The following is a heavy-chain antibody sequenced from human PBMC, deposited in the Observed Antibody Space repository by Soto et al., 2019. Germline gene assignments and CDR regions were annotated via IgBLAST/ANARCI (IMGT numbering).Heavy chain of an antibody. D-gene: IGHD1-20*01. CDR1: GGTFSSYA. CDR2: IIPIFGTA. J-gene: IGHJ6*02. Sequence: QVQLVQSGAEVKKPGSSVKVSCKASGGTFSSYAISWVRQAPGQGLEWMGGIIPIFGTANYAQKFQGRVTLTAYQSTSTDYMELGSLRSEDTAVYDCGRERRYNWNAVYYGSGLDGWGQGATVTVSS. CDR3: GRERRYNWNAVYYGSGLDG. V-gene: IGHV1-69*12.